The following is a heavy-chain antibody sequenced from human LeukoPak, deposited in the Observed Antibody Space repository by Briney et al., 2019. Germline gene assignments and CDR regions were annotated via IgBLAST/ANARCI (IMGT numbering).Heavy chain of an antibody. D-gene: IGHD6-13*01. J-gene: IGHJ4*02. V-gene: IGHV3-30*18. CDR2: ISYDGSNK. Sequence: PGGSLRLSCAASGFPFSSYCMHCVRQAPGKGLEWVADISYDGSNKYYADSVKGRFTISRDNSKNTLYLQMNSLRAEDTAVYYCAKMNRRIAAAASTDCWGEGTLVIVS. CDR1: GFPFSSYC. CDR3: AKMNRRIAAAASTDC.